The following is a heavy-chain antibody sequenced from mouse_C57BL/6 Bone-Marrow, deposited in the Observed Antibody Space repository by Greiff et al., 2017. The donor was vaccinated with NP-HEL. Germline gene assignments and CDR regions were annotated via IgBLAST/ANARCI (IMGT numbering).Heavy chain of an antibody. CDR1: GYTFTSYW. CDR2: IHPNSGST. V-gene: IGHV1-64*01. D-gene: IGHD2-5*01. J-gene: IGHJ3*01. CDR3: ARRLGSNPFAY. Sequence: QVQLKQSGAELVKPGASVKLSCKASGYTFTSYWMHWVKQRPGQGLEWIGMIHPNSGSTNYNEKFKSKATLTVDKSSSTAYMQLSSLTSEDSAVYYCARRLGSNPFAYWGQGTLVTVSA.